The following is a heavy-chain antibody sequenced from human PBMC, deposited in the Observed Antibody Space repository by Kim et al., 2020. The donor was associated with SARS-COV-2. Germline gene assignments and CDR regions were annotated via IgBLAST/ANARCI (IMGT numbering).Heavy chain of an antibody. CDR1: GYTFTGYY. D-gene: IGHD3-3*01. CDR3: ARGSITIFGVVMSWFDP. V-gene: IGHV1-2*06. J-gene: IGHJ5*02. CDR2: INPNSGGT. Sequence: ASVKVSCKASGYTFTGYYMHWVRQAPGQGLEWMGRINPNSGGTNYAQKFQGRVTMTRDTSISTAYMELSRLRSDDTAVYYCARGSITIFGVVMSWFDPWGQGTLVTVSS.